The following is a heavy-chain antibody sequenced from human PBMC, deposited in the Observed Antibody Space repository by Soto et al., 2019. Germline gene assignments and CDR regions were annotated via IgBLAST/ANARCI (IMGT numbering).Heavy chain of an antibody. V-gene: IGHV3-74*01. J-gene: IGHJ6*02. CDR3: GRGGSGIYGMDI. Sequence: EVQLVESGGGLVQPGGSLRLACAASGFTFSSYWMHWVRQAPGKGLVWISRIIRAGSSTNYADSVKGRFTISRDNAKNTLYLEINSLRADDTAVYFCGRGGSGIYGMDIWGQGTTVIVSS. D-gene: IGHD6-13*01. CDR1: GFTFSSYW. CDR2: IIRAGSST.